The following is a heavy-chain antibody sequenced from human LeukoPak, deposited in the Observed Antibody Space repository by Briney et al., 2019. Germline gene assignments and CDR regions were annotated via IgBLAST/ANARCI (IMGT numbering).Heavy chain of an antibody. CDR3: ARVASEKSDYDILTGYPDY. Sequence: GGSLRLSCAASGFTFSDYYMSWIRQAPGKGLEGVSYISSSGSTIYYADSVKGRFTISRDNAKNSLYLQMNSLRAEDTAVYYCARVASEKSDYDILTGYPDYWGQGTLVTVSS. D-gene: IGHD3-9*01. V-gene: IGHV3-11*01. CDR2: ISSSGSTI. J-gene: IGHJ4*02. CDR1: GFTFSDYY.